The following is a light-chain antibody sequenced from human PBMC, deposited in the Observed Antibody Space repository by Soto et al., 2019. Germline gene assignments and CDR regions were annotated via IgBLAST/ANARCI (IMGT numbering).Light chain of an antibody. Sequence: DIVMTQSPDSLAVSLGERATINCKSSQSVLYSSNNNNYLAWYQHKPGQPPKLLIYWASTRESGVPDRCSGSGSGTDFTRTISSLQAEDVAVYYCQQYYSTLALSFGGGTKVEIK. CDR2: WAS. CDR1: QSVLYSSNNNNY. CDR3: QQYYSTLALS. J-gene: IGKJ4*01. V-gene: IGKV4-1*01.